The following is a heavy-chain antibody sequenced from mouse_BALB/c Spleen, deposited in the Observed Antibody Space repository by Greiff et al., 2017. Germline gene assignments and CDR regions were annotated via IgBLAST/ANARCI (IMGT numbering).Heavy chain of an antibody. CDR2: IDPANGNT. Sequence: EVKLMESGAELVKPGASVKLSCTASGFNIKDTYMHWVKQRPEQGLEWIGRIDPANGNTKNDPKFQGKATITADTASNTAYLQLSSLTSEDTAVYYCASMELRPFDYWGQGTTLTVSS. V-gene: IGHV14-3*02. CDR1: GFNIKDTY. D-gene: IGHD1-2*01. CDR3: ASMELRPFDY. J-gene: IGHJ2*01.